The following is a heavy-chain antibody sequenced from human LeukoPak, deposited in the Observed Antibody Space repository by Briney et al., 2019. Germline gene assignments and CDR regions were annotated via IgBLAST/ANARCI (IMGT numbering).Heavy chain of an antibody. CDR3: AREPGYSSSGPLRDY. V-gene: IGHV4-39*07. D-gene: IGHD6-13*01. J-gene: IGHJ4*02. Sequence: SETLSLTCTVSGGSISSSSYYWGWIRQPPGKGLEWIGSIYYSGSTSYNPSLKSRVTISVDTSKNQFSLQLSSVTAADTAVYYCAREPGYSSSGPLRDYWGQGTLVTVSS. CDR1: GGSISSSSYY. CDR2: IYYSGST.